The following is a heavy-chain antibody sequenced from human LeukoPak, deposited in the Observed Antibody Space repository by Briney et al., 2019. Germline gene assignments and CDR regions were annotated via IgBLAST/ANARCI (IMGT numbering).Heavy chain of an antibody. CDR1: GGSLSSGSYY. J-gene: IGHJ5*02. D-gene: IGHD3-3*01. V-gene: IGHV4-61*10. CDR3: ARYNYDFWSGYSKWFDP. Sequence: PSETLSLTCTVSGGSLSSGSYYWSWLRQPAGTGLEWLGYIYYSGSTNYNPSLKSRVTISVDTSKNQFSLKLSSVTAADTAVYYCARYNYDFWSGYSKWFDPWGQGTLVTVSS. CDR2: IYYSGST.